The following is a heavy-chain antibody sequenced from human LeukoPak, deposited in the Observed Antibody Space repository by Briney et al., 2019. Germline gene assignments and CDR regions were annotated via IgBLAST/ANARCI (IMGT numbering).Heavy chain of an antibody. Sequence: SETLSLTCTVSGGSISSYYWSWIRQPAGKGLEWIGRIYTSGSTNYNPSLKSRVTISVDTSKNQFSLKLSSVTAADTAVYYCARQPRIAARPSAFDYWGQGTLVTVSS. CDR1: GGSISSYY. V-gene: IGHV4-4*07. CDR3: ARQPRIAARPSAFDY. D-gene: IGHD6-6*01. J-gene: IGHJ4*02. CDR2: IYTSGST.